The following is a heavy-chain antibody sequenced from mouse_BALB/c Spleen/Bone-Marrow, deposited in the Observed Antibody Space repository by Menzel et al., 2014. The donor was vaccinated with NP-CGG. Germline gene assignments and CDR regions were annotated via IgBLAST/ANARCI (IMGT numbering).Heavy chain of an antibody. CDR2: IDPETGGT. CDR1: GYTFTGYE. D-gene: IGHD2-10*02. Sequence: VQLVESGAELVRPGASVTLSCKASGYTFTGYEMHWVKQTPVHGLEWIGAIDPETGGTAYNQKFKGKATLTADKSSSTAYIQLSSLTSEDSAVYYCARRALDAMDYWGQGTSVTVSS. V-gene: IGHV1-15*01. CDR3: ARRALDAMDY. J-gene: IGHJ4*01.